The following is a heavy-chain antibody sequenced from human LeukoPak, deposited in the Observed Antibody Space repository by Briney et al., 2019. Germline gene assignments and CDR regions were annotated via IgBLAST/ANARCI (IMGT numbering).Heavy chain of an antibody. V-gene: IGHV1-69*05. CDR3: ARDVGNSAFDY. CDR2: IIPIFGTA. D-gene: IGHD4-23*01. Sequence: SVKVSCKASGYTFTSYYMHWVRQAPGQGREWMGGIIPIFGTANYAQKFQGRVTITTDESTSTAYMELSSLRAEGTAVYYCARDVGNSAFDYWGQGTLVTVPS. CDR1: GYTFTSYY. J-gene: IGHJ4*02.